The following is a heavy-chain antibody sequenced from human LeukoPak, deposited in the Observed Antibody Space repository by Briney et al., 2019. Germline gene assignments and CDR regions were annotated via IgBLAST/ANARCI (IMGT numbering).Heavy chain of an antibody. V-gene: IGHV1-46*01. J-gene: IGHJ4*02. CDR1: GYTFTSYY. D-gene: IGHD3-3*01. CDR2: INPSGGST. CDR3: ARGLTIFGVVSPLDY. Sequence: ASVKVSCKASGYTFTSYYMRWVRQAPGQGLEWMGIINPSGGSTSYAQKFQGRVTMTRDTSTSTVYMELSSLRSEDTAVYYCARGLTIFGVVSPLDYWGQGTLVTVSS.